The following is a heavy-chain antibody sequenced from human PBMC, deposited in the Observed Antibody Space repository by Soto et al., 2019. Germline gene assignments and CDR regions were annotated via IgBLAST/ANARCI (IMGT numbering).Heavy chain of an antibody. Sequence: QVHLVESGGGVVHPGRSLRLSCAASEFAFSTYGMHWVRQAPGKGLEWVAVVSNDGSNIYYADSVRGRFTISRDNSKNMLYLQMNSLRAEDTAVYYCAKDHVYRGIYDYYFDYWGQGTLFTVSA. CDR3: AKDHVYRGIYDYYFDY. D-gene: IGHD1-26*01. J-gene: IGHJ4*02. V-gene: IGHV3-30*18. CDR1: EFAFSTYG. CDR2: VSNDGSNI.